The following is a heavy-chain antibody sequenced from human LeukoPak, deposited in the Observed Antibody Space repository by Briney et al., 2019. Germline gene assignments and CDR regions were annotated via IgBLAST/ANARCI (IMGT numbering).Heavy chain of an antibody. V-gene: IGHV3-30*18. CDR2: ISYDGSNK. CDR3: AKDFASAYYYDSSGRYFDY. Sequence: QPGRSLRLSCAASGFTFSSYGMHWVRQAPGKGLEWVAVISYDGSNKYYADSVKGRFTISRDNSKNTLYLQMNSLRAEDTAVYYCAKDFASAYYYDSSGRYFDYWGRGTLVTVSS. CDR1: GFTFSSYG. J-gene: IGHJ4*02. D-gene: IGHD3-22*01.